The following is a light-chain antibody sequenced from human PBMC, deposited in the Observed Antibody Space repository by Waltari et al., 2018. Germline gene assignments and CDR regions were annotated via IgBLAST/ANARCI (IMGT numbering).Light chain of an antibody. Sequence: ETVLTQSPATLSLSPGERATLSCRASQSVSSYLAWYQQKPGQAPRLLIYDASNRATGIPARCSGSGSGTDFTLTISSLEPEDFAVYYCHQRTNWPLTFGGGTKVEIK. CDR2: DAS. V-gene: IGKV3-11*01. J-gene: IGKJ4*01. CDR3: HQRTNWPLT. CDR1: QSVSSY.